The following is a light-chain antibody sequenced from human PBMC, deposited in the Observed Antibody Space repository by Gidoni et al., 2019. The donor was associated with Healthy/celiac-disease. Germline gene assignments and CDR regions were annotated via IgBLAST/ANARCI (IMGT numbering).Light chain of an antibody. Sequence: EIVMTQSPATLSVSPGERATLSCRASQSFSSNLAWYQQKPGQAPRLLIYGASTRATGIPASFSGSGSGTEFTLTISSLQSEDFAVYYCQQYNNWPRTFGQGTKVEIK. CDR3: QQYNNWPRT. J-gene: IGKJ1*01. V-gene: IGKV3-15*01. CDR1: QSFSSN. CDR2: GAS.